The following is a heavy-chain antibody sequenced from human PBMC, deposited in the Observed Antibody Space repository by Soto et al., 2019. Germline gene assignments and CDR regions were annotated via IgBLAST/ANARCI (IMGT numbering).Heavy chain of an antibody. D-gene: IGHD6-19*01. J-gene: IGHJ1*01. V-gene: IGHV4-4*02. CDR2: IYHSGST. CDR1: GDSISSSKW. Sequence: SETLSLTCAVSGDSISSSKWWSWVRQPPGKGLEWIGEIYHSGSTNYNPSLKSRVIISVDKSKNQFSLKLSSVTDADTAVYYCARSLRWLSTSHAEYFQHWGQGTLVTVS. CDR3: ARSLRWLSTSHAEYFQH.